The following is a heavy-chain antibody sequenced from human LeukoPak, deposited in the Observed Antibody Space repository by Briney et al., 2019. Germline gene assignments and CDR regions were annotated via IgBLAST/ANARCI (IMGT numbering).Heavy chain of an antibody. CDR1: GFTFSSYA. CDR3: ARTVEMATDKDAFDI. CDR2: ISRGSSYR. Sequence: GGTLRLSCAASGFTFSSYAMSWVRQAPGKGLEWVSSISRGSSYRFYADSMKGRFTISRDNAKNSLYLQMNSLRAEDTAVYYCARTVEMATDKDAFDIWGQGTMVTVSS. D-gene: IGHD5-24*01. V-gene: IGHV3-21*01. J-gene: IGHJ3*02.